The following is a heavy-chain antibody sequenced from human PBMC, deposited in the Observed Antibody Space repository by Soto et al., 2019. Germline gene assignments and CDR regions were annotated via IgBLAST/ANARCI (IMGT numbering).Heavy chain of an antibody. D-gene: IGHD6-6*01. CDR1: GYTFTSYD. V-gene: IGHV1-8*01. J-gene: IGHJ4*02. CDR3: ARVEYSSSIFYSY. Sequence: VSVKVSCKASGYTFTSYDINWVRQATGQGLEWMGWMNPNSGNTGYAQKFQGRVTMTRNTSISTAYMELSSLRSEDTAVDYCARVEYSSSIFYSYWGQGTLVTVSS. CDR2: MNPNSGNT.